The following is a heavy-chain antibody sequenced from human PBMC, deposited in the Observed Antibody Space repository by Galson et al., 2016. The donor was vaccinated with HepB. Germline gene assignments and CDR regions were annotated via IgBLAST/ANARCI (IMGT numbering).Heavy chain of an antibody. Sequence: SVKVSCKASGGTFSSYSIGWVRQAPGQGLEWMGGITPILGTTNYAQNFQGRVTINADSSTLTAYMELSSLRSEDTAIYYCATTGAYCGGDCYYFQHWGQGTLVTVSS. J-gene: IGHJ1*01. D-gene: IGHD2-21*02. CDR3: ATTGAYCGGDCYYFQH. CDR2: ITPILGTT. CDR1: GGTFSSYS. V-gene: IGHV1-69*08.